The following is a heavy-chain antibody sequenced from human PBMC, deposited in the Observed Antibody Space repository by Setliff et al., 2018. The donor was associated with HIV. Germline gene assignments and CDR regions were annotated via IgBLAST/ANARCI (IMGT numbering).Heavy chain of an antibody. CDR2: IYYTGNT. Sequence: KASETLSLTCTVSGVSVSGTAYYWAWIRQPPGRGLEWIGNIYYTGNTNYNSSLKSRISMSMVASKKQIFLKLSTVSAADTAVYYCARQQGDSRGFYPHFDYWGQGRLVTVSS. V-gene: IGHV4-39*01. CDR1: GVSVSGTAYY. CDR3: ARQQGDSRGFYPHFDY. J-gene: IGHJ4*02. D-gene: IGHD3-22*01.